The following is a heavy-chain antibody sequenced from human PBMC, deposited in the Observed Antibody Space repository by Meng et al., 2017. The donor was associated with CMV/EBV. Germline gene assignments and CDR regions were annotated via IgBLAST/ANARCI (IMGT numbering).Heavy chain of an antibody. D-gene: IGHD2-2*03. CDR2: INPNSAGT. Sequence: QVQLVQSGSEVKKPGASVKVSCKASGYSFIGHYMHWVRQAPGQGLEWMGRINPNSAGTNYVEKFQGRVTMTRDTSNNIVYMELTRLTSDDTAVYYCTRSWIDSFTPDFDYWGQGTLVTASS. CDR1: GYSFIGHY. CDR3: TRSWIDSFTPDFDY. V-gene: IGHV1-2*06. J-gene: IGHJ4*02.